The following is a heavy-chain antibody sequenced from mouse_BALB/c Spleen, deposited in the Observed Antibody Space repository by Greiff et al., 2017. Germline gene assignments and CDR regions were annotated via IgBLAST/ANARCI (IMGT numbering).Heavy chain of an antibody. CDR1: GYTFTSYY. V-gene: IGHV1S56*01. Sequence: QVQLQQSGPELVKPGASVRISCKASGYTFTSYYIHWVKQRPGQGLEWIGWIYPGNVNTKYNEKFKGKATLTADKSSSTAYMQLSSLTSEDSAVYFCALYYRDDGFGYWGQGTLVTVSA. CDR2: IYPGNVNT. D-gene: IGHD2-14*01. CDR3: ALYYRDDGFGY. J-gene: IGHJ3*01.